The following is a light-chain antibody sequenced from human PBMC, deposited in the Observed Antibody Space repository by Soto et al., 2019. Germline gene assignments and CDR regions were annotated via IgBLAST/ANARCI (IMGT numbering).Light chain of an antibody. CDR1: QSVKNF. Sequence: EVGLTQSPATLSLSPGERATLSCRASQSVKNFVAWYQQKPGQAPRLLISDASDRATAIPARFSGSGSGTDFTLTISALEPEDLGVYYCKQRNNWPFTSGPGTKVDIK. CDR2: DAS. CDR3: KQRNNWPFT. V-gene: IGKV3-11*01. J-gene: IGKJ3*01.